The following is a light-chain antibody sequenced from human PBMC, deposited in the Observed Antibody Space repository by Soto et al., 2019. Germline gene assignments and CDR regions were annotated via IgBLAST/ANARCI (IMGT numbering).Light chain of an antibody. J-gene: IGLJ2*01. CDR1: SSDVGNYNY. CDR2: QVS. Sequence: QSALTQPASVCGSPGQSITISCTGTSSDVGNYNYVSWYQQHPGKAPKLMIYQVSNRPSGVSNRFSGSKSGNTASLTISGLQAEDDADYYCSSYTTSTTVVFGGGTKVTVL. CDR3: SSYTTSTTVV. V-gene: IGLV2-14*01.